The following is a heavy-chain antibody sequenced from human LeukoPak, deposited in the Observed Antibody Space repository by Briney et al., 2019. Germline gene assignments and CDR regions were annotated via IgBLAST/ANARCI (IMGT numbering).Heavy chain of an antibody. D-gene: IGHD1-26*01. V-gene: IGHV1-69*04. CDR2: IIPILGIA. CDR1: GGTFSSYA. CDR3: ARVDSGSYYLNY. J-gene: IGHJ4*02. Sequence: SVKVSCKASGGTFSSYAISWVRQAPGQGLEWTGRIIPILGIANYAQKFQGRVTITADKSTSTAYMELSSLRSEDTAVYYCARVDSGSYYLNYWGQGTLVTVSS.